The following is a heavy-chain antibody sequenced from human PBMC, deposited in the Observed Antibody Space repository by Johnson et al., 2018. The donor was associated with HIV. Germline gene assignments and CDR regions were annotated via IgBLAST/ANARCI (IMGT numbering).Heavy chain of an antibody. CDR3: ARDSYDISGQQHDAFDI. V-gene: IGHV3-11*04. CDR2: ISNSGSSV. J-gene: IGHJ3*02. Sequence: VQLVESGGGLVKPGGSLRLSCAASGFTFNDYYMSWIRQAPGKGLEWVSYISNSGSSVYYAASVKGRFTISRDNAKNSLYLQMNSLRAEDTAVYYCARDSYDISGQQHDAFDIWGQGTMVTVSS. D-gene: IGHD3-22*01. CDR1: GFTFNDYY.